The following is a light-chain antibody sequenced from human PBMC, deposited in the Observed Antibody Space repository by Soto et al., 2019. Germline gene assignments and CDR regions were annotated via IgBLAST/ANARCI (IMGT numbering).Light chain of an antibody. Sequence: DIQMTQSPSTLSASLGDRVTITCRAGQSISSWLSWYQQKPGKAPKLLIYKASTLKSGVPSRFSGSGSGTEFTLSISSLQPADFATYYCQQHYIHWTFGQGTKVDIK. J-gene: IGKJ1*01. CDR3: QQHYIHWT. CDR2: KAS. CDR1: QSISSW. V-gene: IGKV1-5*03.